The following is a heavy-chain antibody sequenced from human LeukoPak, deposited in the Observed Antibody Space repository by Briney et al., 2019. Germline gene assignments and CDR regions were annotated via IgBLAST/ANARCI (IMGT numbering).Heavy chain of an antibody. CDR1: GFTFRTSA. D-gene: IGHD6-13*01. CDR3: AKKTPGIHPFDS. Sequence: GGSLRLSCAASGFTFRTSAFSWVRQSPGRGLEWVSTVGTDSDTYYADSVKGRFTVSRDNSKNTVYLQMTGLRADDTAVYYCAKKTPGIHPFDSWGQGTLVTVSP. V-gene: IGHV3-23*01. CDR2: VGTDSDT. J-gene: IGHJ4*02.